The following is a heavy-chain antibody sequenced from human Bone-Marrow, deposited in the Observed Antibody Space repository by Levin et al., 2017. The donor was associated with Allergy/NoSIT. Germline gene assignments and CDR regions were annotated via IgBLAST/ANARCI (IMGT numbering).Heavy chain of an antibody. J-gene: IGHJ2*01. D-gene: IGHD3-10*01. CDR3: ARALSYYGSGTDKYFDL. Sequence: SETLSLTCTVSGGAISGDYWGWIRQPPGKGLEWIGYFYHGGSTNYNPSLKSRVTMSADTSKNQFSLKLSSVTAADTAVYYCARALSYYGSGTDKYFDLWGRGTLVTVSS. CDR1: GGAISGDY. V-gene: IGHV4-59*01. CDR2: FYHGGST.